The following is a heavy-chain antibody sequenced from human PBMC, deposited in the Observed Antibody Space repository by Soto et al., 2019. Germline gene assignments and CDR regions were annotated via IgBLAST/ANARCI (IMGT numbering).Heavy chain of an antibody. J-gene: IGHJ6*02. D-gene: IGHD3-10*01. CDR2: IIPIFGTA. CDR3: AGANGYYYGSGSYYSFYGMDV. V-gene: IGHV1-69*01. Sequence: QVQLVQSGAEVKKPGSSVKVSCKASGGTFSSYAISWVRQAPGQGLEWMGGIIPIFGTANYAQKFQGRVTINADESTSTAYMELSSLRSEDTAVYYCAGANGYYYGSGSYYSFYGMDVWGQGTTVTVSS. CDR1: GGTFSSYA.